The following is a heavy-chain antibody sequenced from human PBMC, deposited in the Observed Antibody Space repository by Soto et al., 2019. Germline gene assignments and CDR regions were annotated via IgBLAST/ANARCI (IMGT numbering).Heavy chain of an antibody. V-gene: IGHV3-23*01. CDR1: GFTFSTYA. D-gene: IGHD3-3*01. CDR2: LFGSGGGI. CDR3: VKDRHPECRWPFDH. Sequence: EVQLLESGGGLVQPGGSLRLSCAASGFTFSTYAMSWVRQAPGKGLEWVSGLFGSGGGISYADSVKGRFTISRDNSNNVLYLQMQSLGVEDPAVYYWVKDRHPECRWPFDHWGQGTLVTVSS. J-gene: IGHJ4*02.